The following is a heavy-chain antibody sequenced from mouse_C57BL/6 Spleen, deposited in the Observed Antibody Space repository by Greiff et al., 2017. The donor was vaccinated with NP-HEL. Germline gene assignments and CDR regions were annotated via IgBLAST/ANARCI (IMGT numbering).Heavy chain of an antibody. V-gene: IGHV7-3*01. CDR2: IRNKANGYTT. CDR3: ARYEKRGDFDY. J-gene: IGHJ2*01. Sequence: EVMLVESGGGLVQPGGSLSLSCAASGFTFTDYYMSWVRQPPGKALEWLGFIRNKANGYTTEYSASVKGRFTISRDKSQSILYLQMNALGAEDSANYYCARYEKRGDFDYWGQGTTLTVSS. CDR1: GFTFTDYY.